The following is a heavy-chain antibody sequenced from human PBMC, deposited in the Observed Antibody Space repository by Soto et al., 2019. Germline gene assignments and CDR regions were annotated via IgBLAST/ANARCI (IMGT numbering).Heavy chain of an antibody. CDR1: GFTFNNYA. D-gene: IGHD3-10*01. CDR3: AKGRGGSGSLTPRVDF. Sequence: EVQLLDSGGGLVQPGGSLRLSCAASGFTFNNYAMTWVRQAPGKGLEWVSAISGGGDTTSYADSVNGRFTVSRDGSKDTLYLQMSSLRAEDTALYYCAKGRGGSGSLTPRVDFWGQGTLVTVSS. CDR2: ISGGGDTT. V-gene: IGHV3-23*01. J-gene: IGHJ4*02.